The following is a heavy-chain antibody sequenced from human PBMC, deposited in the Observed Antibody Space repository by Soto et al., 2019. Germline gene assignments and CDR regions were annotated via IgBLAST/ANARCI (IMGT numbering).Heavy chain of an antibody. Sequence: QVQLVQSGAEVKKPGASVKVSCKASGYTFTSYDINWVRQATGQGLEWMGWMNPNSGNTGYAQKFQGGVTMTRNTSISTAYRELSSLRSEGPAVYYCARGLLHYGSGRYWGQGTLVTVSS. CDR3: ARGLLHYGSGRY. CDR2: MNPNSGNT. CDR1: GYTFTSYD. J-gene: IGHJ4*02. D-gene: IGHD3-10*01. V-gene: IGHV1-8*01.